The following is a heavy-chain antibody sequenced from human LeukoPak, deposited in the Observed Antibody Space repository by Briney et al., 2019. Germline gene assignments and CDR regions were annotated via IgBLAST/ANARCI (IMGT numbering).Heavy chain of an antibody. V-gene: IGHV3-23*01. CDR1: GFTFSSYA. CDR2: ISGSGGST. Sequence: GGSLRLSCAASGFTFSSYAMSWVRQAPGKGLEWVSAISGSGGSTYYADSVKGRFTISRDNSKNTLYLQMNSLRAEDTAVYYCAKDGVNYYDSSGYLYYFDYWGQGTLVTVSS. D-gene: IGHD3-22*01. CDR3: AKDGVNYYDSSGYLYYFDY. J-gene: IGHJ4*02.